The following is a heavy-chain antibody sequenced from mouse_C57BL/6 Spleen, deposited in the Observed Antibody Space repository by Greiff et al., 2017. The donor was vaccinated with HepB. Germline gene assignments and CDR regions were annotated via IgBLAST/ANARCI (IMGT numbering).Heavy chain of an antibody. J-gene: IGHJ2*01. D-gene: IGHD2-12*01. CDR1: GFTFTDYY. Sequence: EVMLVESGGGLVQPGGSLSLSCAASGFTFTDYYMSWVRQPPGKALEWLGFIRNKANGYTTEYSASVKGRFTISRDNSQSILYLQMNALRAEDSATYYCARADYSNDGGGCFDYWGQGTTLTVSA. V-gene: IGHV7-3*01. CDR2: IRNKANGYTT. CDR3: ARADYSNDGGGCFDY.